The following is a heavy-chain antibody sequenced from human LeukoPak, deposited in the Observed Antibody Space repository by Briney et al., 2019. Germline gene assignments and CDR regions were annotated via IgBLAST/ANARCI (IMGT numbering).Heavy chain of an antibody. V-gene: IGHV3-74*01. CDR2: IYSDGSRT. Sequence: AGSLTLSCAASGFTFSSYCMHWLRQRPGKGLVWVSRIYSDGSRTTYADSVKGRFTISGDNAKNTLYLQMNRLRAEDTAVYYCARSGRGGAFDIWGQGTMVTVSS. J-gene: IGHJ3*02. D-gene: IGHD1-26*01. CDR3: ARSGRGGAFDI. CDR1: GFTFSSYC.